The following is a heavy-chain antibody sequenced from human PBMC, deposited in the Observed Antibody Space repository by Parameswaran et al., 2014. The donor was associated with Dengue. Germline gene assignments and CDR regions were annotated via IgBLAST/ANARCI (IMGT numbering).Heavy chain of an antibody. D-gene: IGHD6-19*01. Sequence: VRQAPGKGLEWVANIKQDGSEKYYVDSVKGRFTISRDNAKNSLYLQMNSLRAEDTAVYYCARILAAPVSSGWYYFDYWGQGTLVTVSS. J-gene: IGHJ4*02. V-gene: IGHV3-7*01. CDR2: IKQDGSEK. CDR3: ARILAAPVSSGWYYFDY.